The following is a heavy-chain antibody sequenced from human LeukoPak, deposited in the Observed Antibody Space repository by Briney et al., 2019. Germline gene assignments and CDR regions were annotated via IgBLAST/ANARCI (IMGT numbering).Heavy chain of an antibody. Sequence: ASVKVSCKASGGTFSSYAISWVRQAPGQGLEWMGGIIPIFGTANYAQKFQGRVTITADESTSTAYMELSSLRSEDTAVYYCATSIAARLVGYYFDYWGQGTLVTVSS. CDR2: IIPIFGTA. CDR1: GGTFSSYA. V-gene: IGHV1-69*13. CDR3: ATSIAARLVGYYFDY. J-gene: IGHJ4*02. D-gene: IGHD6-6*01.